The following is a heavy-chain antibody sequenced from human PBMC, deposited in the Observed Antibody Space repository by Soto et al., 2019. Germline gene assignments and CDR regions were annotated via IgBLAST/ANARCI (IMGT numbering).Heavy chain of an antibody. CDR2: ISAYNGNT. D-gene: IGHD3-3*01. Sequence: ASVKVSCKASGYTFTSYGISWVRQAPGQGLEWMGWISAYNGNTNYAQKLQGRVTMTTDTSTSTAYMELRSLRSDDTAVYYCARDPYYDFWSSPPDYYYMDVWGKGTTVTVSS. CDR3: ARDPYYDFWSSPPDYYYMDV. J-gene: IGHJ6*03. CDR1: GYTFTSYG. V-gene: IGHV1-18*01.